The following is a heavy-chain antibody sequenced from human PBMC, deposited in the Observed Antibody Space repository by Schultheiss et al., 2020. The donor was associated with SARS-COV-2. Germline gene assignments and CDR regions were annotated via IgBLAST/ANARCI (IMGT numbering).Heavy chain of an antibody. V-gene: IGHV3-7*03. CDR3: TTLDEVSGVVVTAFKY. Sequence: GESLKISCAASGFTFGDFAMHWVRQAPGKGLEWVANIKQDGSEKYYVDSVKGRFTISRDNAKKLLFLQMNSLRAEDTAVYYCTTLDEVSGVVVTAFKYWGQGRLVTVSS. CDR1: GFTFGDFA. J-gene: IGHJ4*02. CDR2: IKQDGSEK. D-gene: IGHD2-21*02.